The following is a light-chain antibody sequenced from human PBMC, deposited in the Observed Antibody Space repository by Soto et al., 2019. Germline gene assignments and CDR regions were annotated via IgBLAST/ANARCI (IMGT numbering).Light chain of an antibody. V-gene: IGKV3-15*01. CDR3: QQYYTWPS. Sequence: IVMTQSPATLSVSPGGGSTVSCSASQGVGSSLAWYQQKTGQVPRLLLYGASTRATGIPGRFSGGASGTEFTLTISSLQSEDSAVYYCQQYYTWPSFGGGTKVDIK. J-gene: IGKJ4*01. CDR1: QGVGSS. CDR2: GAS.